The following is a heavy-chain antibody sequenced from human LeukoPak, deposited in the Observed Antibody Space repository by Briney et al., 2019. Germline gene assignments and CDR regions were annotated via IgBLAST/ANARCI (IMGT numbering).Heavy chain of an antibody. CDR2: INSDGSST. CDR1: VFTFSSNW. D-gene: IGHD3-16*01. CDR3: ARRGGDGSYYDY. Sequence: PGGSLRLSCAASVFTFSSNWMHWVRQVPGKGLVWVSRINSDGSSTSYADSVKGRFTISRVNAKNTMYLQMNSLRAEDTAVYYCARRGGDGSYYDYWGQGTLVTVSS. J-gene: IGHJ4*02. V-gene: IGHV3-74*01.